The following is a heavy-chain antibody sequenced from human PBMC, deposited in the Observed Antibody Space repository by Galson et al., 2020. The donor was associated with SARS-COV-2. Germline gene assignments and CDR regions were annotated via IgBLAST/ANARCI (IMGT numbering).Heavy chain of an antibody. V-gene: IGHV1-2*02. CDR3: ARRDKQLVSLYYYYGMDV. J-gene: IGHJ6*02. Sequence: ASVKVSCKASGYTFTGYYMHWVRQAPGQGLEWMGWINPNSGGTNYAQKFQGRVTMTRDTSISTAYMELSRLRSDDTAVYYCARRDKQLVSLYYYYGMDVWGQGTTVTVSS. D-gene: IGHD6-6*01. CDR1: GYTFTGYY. CDR2: INPNSGGT.